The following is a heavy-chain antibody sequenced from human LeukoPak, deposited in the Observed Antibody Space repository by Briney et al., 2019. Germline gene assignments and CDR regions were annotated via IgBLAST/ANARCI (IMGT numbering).Heavy chain of an antibody. CDR1: GYTFTRYG. Sequence: ASVKVSCKASGYTFTRYGISWVRQAPGQGLEWMGWISAYNGDTNYAQELQGRVTMTTDTSTSTVYMELRSLRSDDTALYYCARDLFHHGRGYDDYDDVFDIWGQGTMVTVSS. D-gene: IGHD3-16*01. CDR3: ARDLFHHGRGYDDYDDVFDI. CDR2: ISAYNGDT. J-gene: IGHJ3*02. V-gene: IGHV1-18*01.